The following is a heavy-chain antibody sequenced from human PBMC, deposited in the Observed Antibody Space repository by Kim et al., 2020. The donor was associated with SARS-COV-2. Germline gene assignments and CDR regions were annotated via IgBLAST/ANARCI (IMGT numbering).Heavy chain of an antibody. D-gene: IGHD3-3*01. Sequence: SFQGQVTISADKSISTAYLQWSSLKASDTAMYYCARSAYYDFWSGSSFDYWGQGTLVTVSS. J-gene: IGHJ4*02. CDR3: ARSAYYDFWSGSSFDY. V-gene: IGHV5-51*01.